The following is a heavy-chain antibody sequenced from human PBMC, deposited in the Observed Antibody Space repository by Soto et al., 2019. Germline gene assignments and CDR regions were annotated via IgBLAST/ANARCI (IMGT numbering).Heavy chain of an antibody. D-gene: IGHD3-10*01. Sequence: ESGGGVVQPGRSLRLSCAASGFTFSSYAMHWVRQAPGKGLEWVAVISYDGSNKYYADSVKGRFTISRDNSKNTLYLQMNSLRAEDTAVYYCARDPGGSYTFDYWGQGTLVTVSS. CDR3: ARDPGGSYTFDY. CDR1: GFTFSSYA. CDR2: ISYDGSNK. J-gene: IGHJ4*02. V-gene: IGHV3-30-3*01.